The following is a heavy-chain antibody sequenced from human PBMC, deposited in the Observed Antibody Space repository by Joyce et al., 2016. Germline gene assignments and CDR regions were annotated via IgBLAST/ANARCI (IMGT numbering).Heavy chain of an antibody. CDR3: AAAPEYYDSSGDYYSAFDI. V-gene: IGHV1-58*02. D-gene: IGHD3-22*01. Sequence: QMQLVQSGPEVKKPGTSVKVSCKASGFTFTSSAMQWVRQARGQRLEWISGIVAGNGNTNYAQNCQERDTMTRDMSTSTAYMELSSRRANDTAVYYCAAAPEYYDSSGDYYSAFDIWGQGTMVTVSS. CDR2: IVAGNGNT. CDR1: GFTFTSSA. J-gene: IGHJ3*02.